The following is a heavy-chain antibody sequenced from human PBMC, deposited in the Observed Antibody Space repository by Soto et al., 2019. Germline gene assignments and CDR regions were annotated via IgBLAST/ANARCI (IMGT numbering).Heavy chain of an antibody. D-gene: IGHD6-19*01. CDR2: IYPGDSDT. CDR1: GYSFTSYW. CDR3: ARLQQWLDVHYYYYYMDV. J-gene: IGHJ6*03. Sequence: GESLKISCKGSGYSFTSYWIGWVRQMPGKGLEWMGIIYPGDSDTRYSPSFQGQVTISADKSISTAYLQWSSLKASDTAMYYCARLQQWLDVHYYYYYMDVWGKGTTVTVSS. V-gene: IGHV5-51*01.